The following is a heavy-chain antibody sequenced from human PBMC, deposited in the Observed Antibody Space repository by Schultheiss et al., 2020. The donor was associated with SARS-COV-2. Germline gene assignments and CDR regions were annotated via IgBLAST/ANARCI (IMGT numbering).Heavy chain of an antibody. CDR2: ISAYNGNT. V-gene: IGHV1-18*01. D-gene: IGHD6-13*01. CDR3: ARDRGSSWYHYRFDY. J-gene: IGHJ4*02. CDR1: GGIFSSYA. Sequence: ASVKVSCKSSGGIFSSYAISWVRQAPGQGLEWMGWISAYNGNTNYAQKLQGRVTMTTDTSTSTAYMELRSLRSDDTAVYYCARDRGSSWYHYRFDYWGQGTLVTVSS.